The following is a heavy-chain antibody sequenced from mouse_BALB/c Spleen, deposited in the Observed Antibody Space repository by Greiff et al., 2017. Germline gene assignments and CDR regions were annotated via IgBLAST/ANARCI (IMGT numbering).Heavy chain of an antibody. CDR1: GFAFSSYD. CDR3: ARHKGRRFYYDYDVNAMDY. D-gene: IGHD2-4*01. J-gene: IGHJ4*01. CDR2: ISSGGGST. V-gene: IGHV5-12-1*01. Sequence: EVQRVESGGGLVKPGGSLKLSCAASGFAFSSYDMSWVRQTPEKRLEWVAYISSGGGSTYYPDTVKGRFTISRDNAKNTLYLQMSSLKSEDTAMYYCARHKGRRFYYDYDVNAMDYWGQGTSVTVSS.